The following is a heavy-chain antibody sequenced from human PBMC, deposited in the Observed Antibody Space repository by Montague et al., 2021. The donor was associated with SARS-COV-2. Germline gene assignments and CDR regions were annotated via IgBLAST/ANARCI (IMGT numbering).Heavy chain of an antibody. Sequence: SETLSLTCTVSGGSMSDHYWAWIRQPPGKGLEWLAYIYYSGGINSNPSLKSRVSMSVDTSKNQFSLKLTSVTAADTAVYYCARAVSVRGAVNWFDSWGQGTLVTVSS. CDR1: GGSMSDHY. CDR2: IYYSGGI. CDR3: ARAVSVRGAVNWFDS. J-gene: IGHJ5*01. V-gene: IGHV4-59*11. D-gene: IGHD3-10*01.